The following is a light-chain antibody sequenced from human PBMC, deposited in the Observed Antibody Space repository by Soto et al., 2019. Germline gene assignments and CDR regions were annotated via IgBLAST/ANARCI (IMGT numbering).Light chain of an antibody. CDR1: ESVNNK. Sequence: EVVLTQSPATLSVSPGERATLSCRASESVNNKLGWYQQKPGQAPRLLIYRASTRATGIPARLSGSGSGTELTLTISRLQSEDSAVYYCHQYNNWFPFTFGQGTRLEIK. J-gene: IGKJ5*01. CDR2: RAS. CDR3: HQYNNWFPFT. V-gene: IGKV3-15*01.